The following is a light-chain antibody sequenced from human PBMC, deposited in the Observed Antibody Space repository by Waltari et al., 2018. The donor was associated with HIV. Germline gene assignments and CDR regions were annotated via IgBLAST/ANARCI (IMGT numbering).Light chain of an antibody. CDR1: QSISSY. Sequence: DIQMTQSPSSLSASVGDRVTITYRASQSISSYLNWYQQKPGKAPNLLIYAASSLQSGVPSRFSGSGSGTDFTLTISSLQPEDFATYHCQQSYSTPRTFGQGTKVEIK. J-gene: IGKJ1*01. CDR3: QQSYSTPRT. V-gene: IGKV1-39*01. CDR2: AAS.